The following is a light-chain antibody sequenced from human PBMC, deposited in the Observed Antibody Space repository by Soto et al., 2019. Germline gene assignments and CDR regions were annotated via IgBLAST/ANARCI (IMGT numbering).Light chain of an antibody. V-gene: IGKV3-15*01. Sequence: EIVMTQSPATRSVSPGERATRSCRASQSVSSNLAWYQQKPGQAPRLLIYGASTRATGIPARFSGSGSGTEFTLTISSLQSEDFAVYYCQQYNNGGSFGQGTKVDIK. CDR1: QSVSSN. CDR2: GAS. CDR3: QQYNNGGS. J-gene: IGKJ1*01.